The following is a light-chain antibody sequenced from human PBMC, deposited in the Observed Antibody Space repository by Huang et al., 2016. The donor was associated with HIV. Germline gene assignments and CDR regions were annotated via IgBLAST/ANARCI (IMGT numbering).Light chain of an antibody. CDR2: EAS. Sequence: DIQMTQSPPSLSASVGDTVTITCQASRDIASNLNWYQQKPGEAPKVLIYEASNLEAGVPSRVSGRGSGTHFTFTISRLQPEDGATYYCQQFDNLPLVFGGGTKVEI. CDR1: RDIASN. CDR3: QQFDNLPLV. V-gene: IGKV1-33*01. J-gene: IGKJ4*01.